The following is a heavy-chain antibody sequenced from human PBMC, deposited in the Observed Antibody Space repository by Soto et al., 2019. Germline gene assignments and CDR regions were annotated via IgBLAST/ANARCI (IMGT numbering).Heavy chain of an antibody. CDR2: INPSGGST. J-gene: IGHJ5*02. V-gene: IGHV1-46*01. Sequence: AAVKGSCKASVYTFTSGYMHWMLQPYGQRLDWMEIINPSGGSTSYAQKFQGRVTMTRDTSTSTVYMELSSLRSEDTAVYYCARVGYCSGGSCYSLGWFDPWGQGTLVTVSS. CDR3: ARVGYCSGGSCYSLGWFDP. CDR1: VYTFTSGY. D-gene: IGHD2-15*01.